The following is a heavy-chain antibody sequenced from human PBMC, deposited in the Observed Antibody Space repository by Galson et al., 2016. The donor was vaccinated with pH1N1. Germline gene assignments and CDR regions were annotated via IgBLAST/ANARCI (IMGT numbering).Heavy chain of an antibody. D-gene: IGHD2-2*01. CDR1: GFIFSSYA. CDR3: AKGGRVGVQGYYYALDV. J-gene: IGHJ6*02. CDR2: LSAASTAV. Sequence: SLRLSCAASGFIFSSYAMTWVRQAPGKGLEWVSALSAASTAVYYGNSVKGRFTISRDNSKNTLYLQMNSLRAEDTAVYYCAKGGRVGVQGYYYALDVWGQGTAATVSS. V-gene: IGHV3-23*01.